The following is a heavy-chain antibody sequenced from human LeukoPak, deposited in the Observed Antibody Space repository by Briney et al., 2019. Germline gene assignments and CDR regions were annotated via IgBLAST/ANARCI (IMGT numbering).Heavy chain of an antibody. CDR3: AKEDSSSWSIDY. V-gene: IGHV3-30*02. Sequence: PGGSLRLSCAASGFTFSSYGMHWVRQAPGKGLEWVAFIRCDGSNKYYADSVKGRFTISRDNSKNTLYLQMNSLRAEDTAVYYCAKEDSSSWSIDYWGQGTLVTVSS. CDR2: IRCDGSNK. J-gene: IGHJ4*02. CDR1: GFTFSSYG. D-gene: IGHD6-13*01.